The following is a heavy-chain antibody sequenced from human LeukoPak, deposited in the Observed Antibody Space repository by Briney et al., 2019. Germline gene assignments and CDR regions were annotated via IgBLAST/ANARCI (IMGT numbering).Heavy chain of an antibody. CDR3: AREVIAAAGTFFDY. V-gene: IGHV4-59*01. CDR2: IYYSGST. J-gene: IGHJ4*02. Sequence: SETLSLTCTVSGGSISSYYWSWIRHHPAKGLEWIGYIYYSGSTNYNPSLKSRVTISVGTSKNQFSLKLSSVTAADTAVYYCAREVIAAAGTFFDYWGQGTLVTVSS. D-gene: IGHD6-13*01. CDR1: GGSISSYY.